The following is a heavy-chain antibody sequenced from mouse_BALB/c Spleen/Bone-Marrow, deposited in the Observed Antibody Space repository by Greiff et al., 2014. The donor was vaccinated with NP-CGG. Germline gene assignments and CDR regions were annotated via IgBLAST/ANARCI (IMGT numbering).Heavy chain of an antibody. D-gene: IGHD1-2*01. CDR1: GFNIKDTY. V-gene: IGHV14-3*02. J-gene: IGHJ2*01. Sequence: EVQLQQSGAELVKPGASVKLSCTASGFNIKDTYMHWAKQRPEQGLEWIGRIDPANGNTKYDPKFQGKATITADTSSNTAYLQLSSLTSEDTAVDYCARDLYGDTAAFDDWGQGTTLTVSS. CDR2: IDPANGNT. CDR3: ARDLYGDTAAFDD.